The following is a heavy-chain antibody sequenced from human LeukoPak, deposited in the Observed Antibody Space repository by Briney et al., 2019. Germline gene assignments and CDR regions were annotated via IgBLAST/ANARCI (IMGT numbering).Heavy chain of an antibody. Sequence: GASVKVSCKVSGYTFTSYDINWVRQAPGQGLEWMGGIIPIFGTANYAQKFQGRVTITTDESTSTAYMELSSLRSEDTAVYYCAREDGSIFDPWGQGTLVTVSS. CDR3: AREDGSIFDP. CDR2: IIPIFGTA. V-gene: IGHV1-69*05. D-gene: IGHD6-25*01. CDR1: GYTFTSYD. J-gene: IGHJ5*02.